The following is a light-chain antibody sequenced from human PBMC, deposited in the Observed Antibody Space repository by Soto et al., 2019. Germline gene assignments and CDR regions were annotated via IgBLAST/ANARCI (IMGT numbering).Light chain of an antibody. CDR1: SSDVGSYNL. CDR2: EVS. CDR3: CSYEGRRV. V-gene: IGLV2-23*02. J-gene: IGLJ3*02. Sequence: QSVLTQPASASGSPGQSITISCTGTSSDVGSYNLVSWYQQHPGKAPKLMIYEVSKRPSGVSNRFSGSKSGNTASLTISGLQAEDEADYYCCSYEGRRVFGGGTKLTVL.